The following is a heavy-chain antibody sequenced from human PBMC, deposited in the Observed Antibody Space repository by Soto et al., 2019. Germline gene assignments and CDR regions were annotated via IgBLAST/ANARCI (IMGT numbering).Heavy chain of an antibody. V-gene: IGHV4-38-2*01. Sequence: SETLSLTCVVSGYSTRIGDSWNWVRQSPEMGLQWIGTIFHNGNSSYNPSLTSRLTISVDTSRNEFSLNLRFVTAADTSIYYCARSEEIFTSPGGMDVWGQGGTVTVSS. CDR2: IFHNGNS. J-gene: IGHJ6*02. CDR1: GYSTRIGDS. D-gene: IGHD3-3*01. CDR3: ARSEEIFTSPGGMDV.